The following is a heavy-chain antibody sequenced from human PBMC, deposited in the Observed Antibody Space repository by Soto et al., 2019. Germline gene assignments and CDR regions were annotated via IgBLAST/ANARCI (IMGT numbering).Heavy chain of an antibody. CDR1: GYSFTSYW. J-gene: IGHJ6*02. CDR2: IYPGDSDT. Sequence: GESLKIPCKGSGYSFTSYWIGWVRQMPGKGLEWMGIIYPGDSDTRYSPSFQGQVTISADKSISTAYLQWSSLKASDTAMYYCARLGQQLVRGYYYGMDVWGQGTTVNVSS. D-gene: IGHD6-13*01. V-gene: IGHV5-51*01. CDR3: ARLGQQLVRGYYYGMDV.